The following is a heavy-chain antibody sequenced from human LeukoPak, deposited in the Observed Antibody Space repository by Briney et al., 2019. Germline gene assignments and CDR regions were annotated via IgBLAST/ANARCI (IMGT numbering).Heavy chain of an antibody. Sequence: SVKVSCKASGGTFSSYAISWARQAPGQGLEWMGRIIPILGIANYAQKFQGRVTITADKSTSTAYMELSSLRSEDTAVYYCARAPDYYDSSGSHAGIDYWGQGTLVTVSS. J-gene: IGHJ4*02. CDR2: IIPILGIA. D-gene: IGHD3-22*01. CDR1: GGTFSSYA. CDR3: ARAPDYYDSSGSHAGIDY. V-gene: IGHV1-69*04.